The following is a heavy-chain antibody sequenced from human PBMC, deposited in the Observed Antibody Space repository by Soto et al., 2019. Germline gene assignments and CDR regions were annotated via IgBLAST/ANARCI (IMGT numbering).Heavy chain of an antibody. V-gene: IGHV1-2*04. CDR2: INPNSGGT. CDR1: GYTFTGYY. Sequence: QVQLVQSGAEVKKPGASVKVSCKASGYTFTGYYMHWVRQAPGQGLEWMGWINPNSGGTNYAQKFQGWVTMTRDTCIRTAYMELSRLRSDDTDVYYCARESMKGSDGMGVWGQGTTVTVSS. J-gene: IGHJ6*02. CDR3: ARESMKGSDGMGV.